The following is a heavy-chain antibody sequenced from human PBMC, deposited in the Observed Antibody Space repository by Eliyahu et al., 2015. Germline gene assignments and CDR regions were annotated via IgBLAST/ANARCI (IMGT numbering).Heavy chain of an antibody. CDR2: IIPMFGKA. Sequence: QXQLVQSGSXVKKPGSSVKVSCRXXGGTXSSXAISWVRQAPGQGLEWMGGIIPMFGKANYAQKFQGRVTITADEYKTTAYMEVSSLRFDDTAVYYCAVEGGSSGPRWFDPWGQGTLVIVSS. CDR3: AVEGGSSGPRWFDP. D-gene: IGHD6-19*01. CDR1: GGTXSSXA. V-gene: IGHV1-69*01. J-gene: IGHJ5*02.